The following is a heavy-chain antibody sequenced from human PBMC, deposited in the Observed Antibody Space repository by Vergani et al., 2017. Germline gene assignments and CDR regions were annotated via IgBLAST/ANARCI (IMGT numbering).Heavy chain of an antibody. Sequence: QVQLQESGPGLVKPSQTLSLTCTVSGGSISSGGYYWSWIRQHPGKGLEWIGYIYYSGSTNYNPSLKSRVTISVDTSKNQFSLKLSSVTAADTAVYYCARHYDSSGYYFLSRGKDARAFDIWGQGTMVTVSS. V-gene: IGHV4-31*03. CDR1: GGSISSGGYY. CDR3: ARHYDSSGYYFLSRGKDARAFDI. CDR2: IYYSGST. D-gene: IGHD3-22*01. J-gene: IGHJ3*02.